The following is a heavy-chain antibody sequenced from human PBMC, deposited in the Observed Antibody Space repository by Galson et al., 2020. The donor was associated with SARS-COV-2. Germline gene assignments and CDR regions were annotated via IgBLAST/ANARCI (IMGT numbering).Heavy chain of an antibody. D-gene: IGHD2-15*01. CDR1: RGSFNVYY. V-gene: IGHV4-34*01. CDR2: VNHSGGT. CDR3: AGGYCSGGSCSRGAFDI. J-gene: IGHJ3*02. Sequence: SQTLSLTCAVYRGSFNVYYWSWIRQSPGKGLEWIGEVNHSGGTNYNPSLKSRVTISIDTSKNQFSLKMSSLTAADTAVYYCAGGYCSGGSCSRGAFDIWGQGTMVTASS.